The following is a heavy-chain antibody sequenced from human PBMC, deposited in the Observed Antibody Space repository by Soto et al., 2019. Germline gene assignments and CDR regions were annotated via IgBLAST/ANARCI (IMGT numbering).Heavy chain of an antibody. Sequence: EAQLVESGGGLVQPGRPLRLSCEASGFTFADYAMHWVRQGPGKGLEWVSGISWNSGNIGYVDPVKGRFTISRDNAKNSLHLQMNNLRDEDTALYYCAKGRGGATAAISAFDIWGQGSVVTVSS. V-gene: IGHV3-9*01. CDR1: GFTFADYA. CDR3: AKGRGGATAAISAFDI. J-gene: IGHJ3*02. D-gene: IGHD2-2*01. CDR2: ISWNSGNI.